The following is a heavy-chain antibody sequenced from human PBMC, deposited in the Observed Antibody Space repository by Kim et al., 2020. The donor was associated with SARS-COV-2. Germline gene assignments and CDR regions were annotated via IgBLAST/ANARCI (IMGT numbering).Heavy chain of an antibody. CDR1: GDSVSSNSAA. V-gene: IGHV6-1*01. CDR3: ARDVTMIVVVDLLDDGMDV. CDR2: TYYRSKWYN. Sequence: SQTLSLTCAISGDSVSSNSAAWNWIRQSPSRGLEWLGRTYYRSKWYNDYAVSVKSRITINPDTSKNQFSLQLNSVTPEDTAVYYCARDVTMIVVVDLLDDGMDVWGQGTTVTVSS. D-gene: IGHD3-22*01. J-gene: IGHJ6*02.